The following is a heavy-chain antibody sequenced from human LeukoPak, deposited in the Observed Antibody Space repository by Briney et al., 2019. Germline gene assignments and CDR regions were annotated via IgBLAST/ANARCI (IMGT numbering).Heavy chain of an antibody. Sequence: ASVKVSCKASGYAFTGYYMHWVRQAPGQGLEWMGWINPNSGGTNYAQKFQGRVTMTRDTSISTAHMELSRLRSDDTAVYYCARDYGHGDYGFYWFDPWGQGTLVTVSS. CDR2: INPNSGGT. CDR3: ARDYGHGDYGFYWFDP. D-gene: IGHD4-17*01. V-gene: IGHV1-2*02. CDR1: GYAFTGYY. J-gene: IGHJ5*02.